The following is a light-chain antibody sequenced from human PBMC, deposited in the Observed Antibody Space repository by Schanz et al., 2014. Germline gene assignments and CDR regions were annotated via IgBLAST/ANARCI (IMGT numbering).Light chain of an antibody. J-gene: IGKJ2*01. CDR1: QSVSSN. CDR3: QQYNSYPYT. V-gene: IGKV3-15*01. CDR2: GAS. Sequence: EIVMTQSPATLSVSPGERVTLSCRASQSVSSNLAWYQQKPGQAPRLLIYGASTRATGIPARISGSGSGTEFTLTISSLQSEDFATYYCQQYNSYPYTFGQGTKLEIK.